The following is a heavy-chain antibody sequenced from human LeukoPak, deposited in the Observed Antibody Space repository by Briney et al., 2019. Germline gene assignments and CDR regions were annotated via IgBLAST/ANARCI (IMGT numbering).Heavy chain of an antibody. V-gene: IGHV3-23*01. CDR3: AKDLTVGPTSFYFDY. J-gene: IGHJ4*02. Sequence: ETLSLTCTVSGASVSGYYWSWVRQAPGKGLEWVSAISGSGGSTYYADSVKGRFTISRDNSKNTLYLQMNSLRAEDTAVYYCAKDLTVGPTSFYFDYWGQGTLVTVSS. CDR2: ISGSGGST. CDR1: GASVSGYY. D-gene: IGHD1-26*01.